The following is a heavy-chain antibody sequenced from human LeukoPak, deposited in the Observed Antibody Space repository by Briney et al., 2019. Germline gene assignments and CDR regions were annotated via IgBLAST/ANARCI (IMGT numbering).Heavy chain of an antibody. D-gene: IGHD2-2*02. CDR1: GGSFSGYY. Sequence: SETLSLTCAVYGGSFSGYYWSWIRQPPGKRLEWIGEINHSGSTNYNPSLKSRVTISVDTSKNQFSLKLSSVTAADTAVYYCARIKCSTSCYKVSNAFDIWGQGTMVTVSS. CDR3: ARIKCSTSCYKVSNAFDI. J-gene: IGHJ3*02. V-gene: IGHV4-34*01. CDR2: INHSGST.